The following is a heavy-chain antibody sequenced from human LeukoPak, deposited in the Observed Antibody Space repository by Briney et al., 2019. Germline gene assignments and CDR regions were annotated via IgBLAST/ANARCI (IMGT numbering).Heavy chain of an antibody. V-gene: IGHV3-74*01. D-gene: IGHD2/OR15-2a*01. CDR3: XXXXXTDSXXXXXIXX. CDR2: INSDGSST. Sequence: PGGSLRLSCAASGITFSSYWMHWVRQAPGKGLVWLSRINSDGSSTSYADSVKGRFTISRDNANNTLYLQMNSLVADDTAVYYXXXXXXTDSXXXXXIXXXGXGTLVTXSS. J-gene: IGHJ4*02. CDR1: GITFSSYW.